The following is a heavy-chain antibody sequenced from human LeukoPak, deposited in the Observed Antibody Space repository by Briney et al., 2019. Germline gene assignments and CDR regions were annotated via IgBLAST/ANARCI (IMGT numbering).Heavy chain of an antibody. D-gene: IGHD2-2*01. Sequence: GASVKVSCKASGYTFTNDYMHWGRQAPEQGLECMGIINPSVGTTTYAHKFQERVTMTRDTSTSTVYMWVSRLRPENTAVYYCAQPTSIIPASNVYYHYAMDLWGQGTTVTVSS. CDR3: AQPTSIIPASNVYYHYAMDL. V-gene: IGHV1-46*01. CDR2: INPSVGTT. J-gene: IGHJ6*02. CDR1: GYTFTNDY.